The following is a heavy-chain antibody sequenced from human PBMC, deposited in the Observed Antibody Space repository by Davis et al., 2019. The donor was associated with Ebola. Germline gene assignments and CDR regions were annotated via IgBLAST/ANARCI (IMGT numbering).Heavy chain of an antibody. CDR2: IYYSGST. CDR3: ARVRRDGYLS. V-gene: IGHV4-59*01. CDR1: GGSISSYY. D-gene: IGHD5-24*01. J-gene: IGHJ5*02. Sequence: MPSETLSLTCTVPGGSISSYYWSWIRQPPGKGLEWIGYIYYSGSTNYNPSLKSRVTISVDTSKNPFSLKLSSVTAADTAVYYCARVRRDGYLSWGQGTLVTVSS.